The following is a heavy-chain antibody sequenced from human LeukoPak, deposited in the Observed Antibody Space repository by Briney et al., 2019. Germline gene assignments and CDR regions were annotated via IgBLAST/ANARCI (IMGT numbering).Heavy chain of an antibody. D-gene: IGHD3-22*01. CDR2: IKQDGSEK. Sequence: GGSLRLSCAASGFTFSSYWMNWVRQAPGKGLEWVANIKQDGSEKYYVDSVKGRFTISRDNAKNSLSLQMNSLRAEDTAVYYCARWGRNYYDSSGYYDWGQGTLVTVSS. V-gene: IGHV3-7*01. CDR1: GFTFSSYW. J-gene: IGHJ4*02. CDR3: ARWGRNYYDSSGYYD.